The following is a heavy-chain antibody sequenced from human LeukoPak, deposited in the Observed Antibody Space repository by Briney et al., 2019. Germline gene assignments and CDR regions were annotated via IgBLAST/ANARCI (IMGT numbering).Heavy chain of an antibody. D-gene: IGHD2-15*01. V-gene: IGHV4-59*01. CDR1: GGSISSYY. J-gene: IGHJ6*03. CDR3: ARGIGYCSGGSCSDLYYYYMDV. CDR2: IYYSGST. Sequence: SGTLSLTCTVSGGSISSYYWSWIRQPPGKGLEWIGYIYYSGSTNYNPSLKSRVTISVDTSKNQFSLKLSSVTAADTAVYYCARGIGYCSGGSCSDLYYYYMDVWGKGTTVTVSS.